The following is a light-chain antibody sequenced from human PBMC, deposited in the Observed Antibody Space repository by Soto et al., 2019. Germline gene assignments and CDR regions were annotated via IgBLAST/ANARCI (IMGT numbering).Light chain of an antibody. CDR3: GSWDSSLSAYV. V-gene: IGLV1-44*01. J-gene: IGLJ1*01. CDR1: SSNIGSNT. CDR2: SNN. Sequence: QAVVTQPPSASGTPGQRVTISCSGSSSNIGSNTVNWYQQLPGTAPKLLIYSNNQRPSGVPDRFSGSKSGTSASLAISGLQSEDEADYYCGSWDSSLSAYVFGTGTKLTVL.